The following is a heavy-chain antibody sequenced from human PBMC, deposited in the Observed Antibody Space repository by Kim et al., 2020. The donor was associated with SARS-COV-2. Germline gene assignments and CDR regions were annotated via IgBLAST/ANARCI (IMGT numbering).Heavy chain of an antibody. V-gene: IGHV3-33*05. Sequence: GGSLRLSCAASGFTFSSYGMHWVRQAPGKGLEWVAVISYDGSNKYYADSVKGRFTISRDNSKNTLYLQMNSLRAEDTAVYYCARSPRWEPPYYFDYWGQG. D-gene: IGHD1-26*01. CDR2: ISYDGSNK. J-gene: IGHJ4*02. CDR1: GFTFSSYG. CDR3: ARSPRWEPPYYFDY.